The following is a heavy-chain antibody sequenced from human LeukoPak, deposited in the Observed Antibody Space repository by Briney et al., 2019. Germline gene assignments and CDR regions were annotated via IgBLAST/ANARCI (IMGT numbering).Heavy chain of an antibody. J-gene: IGHJ4*02. CDR2: INPNSGGT. CDR3: ARSIAAAGGDIDY. D-gene: IGHD6-13*01. CDR1: GYTFTGYY. Sequence: ASVKVSCKASGYTFTGYYMPWVRQAPGQGLEWMGWINPNSGGTNYAQKFQGRVTMTRDTSISTAYMELSRLRSDDTAVYYCARSIAAAGGDIDYWGQGTLVTVSS. V-gene: IGHV1-2*02.